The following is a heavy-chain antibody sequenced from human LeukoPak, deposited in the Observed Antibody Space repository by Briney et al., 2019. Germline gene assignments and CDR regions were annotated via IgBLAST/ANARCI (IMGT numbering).Heavy chain of an antibody. CDR3: ARSGGVVTAPDYYYYGMDV. J-gene: IGHJ6*02. V-gene: IGHV4-59*08. CDR1: GGSISSYY. CDR2: IYYSGST. D-gene: IGHD2-21*02. Sequence: SETLSRTCTVSGGSISSYYWSWLRQPPGKGLEWIGYIYYSGSTNYNPSLKGRVTISVDTSKNQFSLKLSSVTAADTAVYYCARSGGVVTAPDYYYYGMDVWGQGTTVTVSS.